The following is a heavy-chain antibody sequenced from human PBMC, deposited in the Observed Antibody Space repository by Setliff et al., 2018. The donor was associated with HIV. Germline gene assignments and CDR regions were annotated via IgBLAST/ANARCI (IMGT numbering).Heavy chain of an antibody. D-gene: IGHD3-22*01. CDR3: AIEKIVVLRAYHFDS. J-gene: IGHJ4*02. V-gene: IGHV4-59*01. CDR1: GGSINSNY. Sequence: SETLSLTCTVSGGSINSNYWRWYRQPPGRGLEWIGFIFYSGSTNYNPSLKSRVTISLDTSEHQLSLKLRSVTPADTAVYYCAIEKIVVLRAYHFDSWGLGTLVTVSS. CDR2: IFYSGST.